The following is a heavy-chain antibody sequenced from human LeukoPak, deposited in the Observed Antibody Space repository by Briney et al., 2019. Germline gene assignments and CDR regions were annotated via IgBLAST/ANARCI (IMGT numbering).Heavy chain of an antibody. CDR1: GYTRTELS. CDR2: FDPEDGET. CDR3: ATAAFGELRFDP. V-gene: IGHV1-24*01. J-gene: IGHJ5*02. Sequence: GASVKVSCKVSGYTRTELSMHWVRQAPGKGLEWMGGFDPEDGETIYAQKFQGRVTMTEDTSTDTAYMELSSLRSEDTAVYYCATAAFGELRFDPWGQGTLVTVSS. D-gene: IGHD3-10*01.